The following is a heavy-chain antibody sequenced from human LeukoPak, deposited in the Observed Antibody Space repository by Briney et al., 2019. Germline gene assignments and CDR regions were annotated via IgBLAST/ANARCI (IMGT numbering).Heavy chain of an antibody. D-gene: IGHD3-10*01. CDR3: ATLPFYGSGSYCTLPFDY. CDR1: GYTLTELS. Sequence: GASVKVSCKVSGYTLTELSMHWVRQAPGKGLEWMGGFDPEDGETIYAQKFQGRVTMTEDTSTDTAYMELSSLRSEDTAVYYCATLPFYGSGSYCTLPFDYWGQGTLVTVSS. J-gene: IGHJ4*02. CDR2: FDPEDGET. V-gene: IGHV1-24*01.